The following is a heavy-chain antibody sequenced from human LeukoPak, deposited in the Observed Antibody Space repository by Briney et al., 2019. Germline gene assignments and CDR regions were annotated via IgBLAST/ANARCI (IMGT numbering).Heavy chain of an antibody. V-gene: IGHV1-69*04. D-gene: IGHD6-25*01. Sequence: SVKVSRKASGGTFSSYAISWVRQAPGQGLEWMGRIIPILGIANYAQKFQGRVTITADKSTSTAYMELSSLRSEDTAVYYCARGTQRYYYYGMDVWGQGTTVTVSS. CDR1: GGTFSSYA. CDR3: ARGTQRYYYYGMDV. CDR2: IIPILGIA. J-gene: IGHJ6*02.